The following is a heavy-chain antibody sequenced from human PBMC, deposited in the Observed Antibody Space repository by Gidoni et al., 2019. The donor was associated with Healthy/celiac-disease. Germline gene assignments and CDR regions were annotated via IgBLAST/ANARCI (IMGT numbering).Heavy chain of an antibody. D-gene: IGHD2-2*01. Sequence: QVPLVESGGGVVQPGRSLRLSCAASGFTFSSYGMPWVRQAPGKGLEWVAVISYDGRNKDYADSVKGRFTISRDNSKNTLYLQMNRLRAEDTAVYYCAKVGCSSTSCSRYYYYGMDVWGQGTTVTVSS. CDR1: GFTFSSYG. V-gene: IGHV3-30*18. CDR2: ISYDGRNK. J-gene: IGHJ6*02. CDR3: AKVGCSSTSCSRYYYYGMDV.